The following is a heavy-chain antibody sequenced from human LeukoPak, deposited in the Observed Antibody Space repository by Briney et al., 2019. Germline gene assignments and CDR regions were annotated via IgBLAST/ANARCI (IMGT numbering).Heavy chain of an antibody. V-gene: IGHV1-69*04. CDR3: ARAVGAANDFDY. Sequence: ASVKVSCKASGGTFSSYAISWVRQAPGQGLEWMGRIIPILGIANYAQKFQGRVTITADKSTSTAYMELRSLRSDDTAVYYCARAVGAANDFDYWGQGTLVTVSS. J-gene: IGHJ4*02. CDR1: GGTFSSYA. D-gene: IGHD1-26*01. CDR2: IIPILGIA.